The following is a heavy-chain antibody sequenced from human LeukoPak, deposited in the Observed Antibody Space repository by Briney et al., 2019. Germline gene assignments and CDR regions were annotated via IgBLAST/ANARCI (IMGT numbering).Heavy chain of an antibody. Sequence: ASMKVSCKASGYTFTGFYIHGVRQAPAQGREWMGYINPDGGGTKYAQTFQGRVTMTSDTSLSTAYMELISLRSDDTAVYYCGRTHNFENWGEGTVLTVSS. CDR1: GYTFTGFY. CDR2: INPDGGGT. V-gene: IGHV1-2*02. CDR3: GRTHNFEN. J-gene: IGHJ4*02. D-gene: IGHD3-9*01.